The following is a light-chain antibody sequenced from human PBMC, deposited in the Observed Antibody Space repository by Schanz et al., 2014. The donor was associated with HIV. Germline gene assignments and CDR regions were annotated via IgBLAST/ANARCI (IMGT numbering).Light chain of an antibody. Sequence: QSALTQPASVSGSPGQSIAISCTGTSSDVGGYNYVSWYQQHPGKAPKLMIYDVSNRPSGVPDRFSGSKSGTSASLAISGLQSEDEGDYYCAAWDVSLNGPVFGGGTKLTVL. V-gene: IGLV2-14*03. J-gene: IGLJ2*01. CDR2: DVS. CDR1: SSDVGGYNY. CDR3: AAWDVSLNGPV.